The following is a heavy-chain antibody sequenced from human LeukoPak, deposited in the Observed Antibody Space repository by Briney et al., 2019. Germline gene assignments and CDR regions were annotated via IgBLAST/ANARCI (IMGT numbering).Heavy chain of an antibody. V-gene: IGHV4-59*01. J-gene: IGHJ4*02. Sequence: SETLSLTCTVSSGSINNYYWSWIRQTPGKGLEWIGYILSSGSTNYNPSVKSRVTISVDTSKNQFSLKLTSVTAADTAVYFCVRANHFDYWGQGTLVTVSS. CDR1: SGSINNYY. CDR2: ILSSGST. CDR3: VRANHFDY.